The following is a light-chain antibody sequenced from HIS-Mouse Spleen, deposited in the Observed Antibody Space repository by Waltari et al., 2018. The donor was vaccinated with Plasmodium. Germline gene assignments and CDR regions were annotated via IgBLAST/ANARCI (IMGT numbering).Light chain of an antibody. CDR3: CSYAGSSTNWV. Sequence: GQSITISCTGTSSDVGRYNLVSWYQQHPGKAPKLMIYEGSKRPSGVSNRFSGSKSGNTASLTISGLQAEDEADYYCCSYAGSSTNWVFGGGTKLTVL. J-gene: IGLJ3*02. CDR1: SSDVGRYNL. V-gene: IGLV2-23*01. CDR2: EGS.